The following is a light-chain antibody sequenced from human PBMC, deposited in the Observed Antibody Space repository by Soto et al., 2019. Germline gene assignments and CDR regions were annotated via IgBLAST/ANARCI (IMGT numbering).Light chain of an antibody. CDR2: DVS. V-gene: IGLV2-18*02. CDR1: SSVVGSYNR. Sequence: QSALTQPPSVSGSPGQSVTISCTGTSSVVGSYNRVSWYQQPPGTAPKVMIYDVSNRPSGVPDRFSGSKSGNTASLTISGLQAEDEADYYCSSFTSSSTLVFGGGTKLTVL. J-gene: IGLJ2*01. CDR3: SSFTSSSTLV.